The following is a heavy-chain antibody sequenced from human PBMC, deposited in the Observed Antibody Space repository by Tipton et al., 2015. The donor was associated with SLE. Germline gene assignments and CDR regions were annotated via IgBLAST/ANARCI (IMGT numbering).Heavy chain of an antibody. CDR3: AGSSIAARWSFDY. Sequence: TLSLTCTVSGVSINGHYWSWIRQPPGKGLEWIGYIDYSGSTNYNPSLASRVTISLDTSKNQFSRKLSSVTAADTAVYYCAGSSIAARWSFDYWGQGTLVTVSS. CDR2: IDYSGST. V-gene: IGHV4-59*11. D-gene: IGHD6-6*01. CDR1: GVSINGHY. J-gene: IGHJ4*02.